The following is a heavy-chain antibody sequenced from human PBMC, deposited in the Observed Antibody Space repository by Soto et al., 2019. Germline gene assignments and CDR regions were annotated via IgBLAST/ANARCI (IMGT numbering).Heavy chain of an antibody. CDR3: ARMTPSYYPYWSGP. Sequence: PSETLSLTCTVSGGSISSGDYYWSWIRQPPGKGLEWIGYIYYSGSTYYSPSLKSRVTISVDTSKNQFSLKLSSVTAADTAVYYCARMTPSYYPYWSGPWGQGSLVTVSS. V-gene: IGHV4-30-4*01. CDR1: GGSISSGDYY. D-gene: IGHD3-10*01. J-gene: IGHJ5*02. CDR2: IYYSGST.